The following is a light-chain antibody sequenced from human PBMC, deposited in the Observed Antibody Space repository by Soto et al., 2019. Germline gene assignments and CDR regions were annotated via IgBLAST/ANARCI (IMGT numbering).Light chain of an antibody. J-gene: IGKJ4*02. Sequence: EIVLTQSPATLSLSPGERATLSCRASQSVSIYLAWYQQKPGQAPRLLIYDASNRAAGIPARFSGSGSGTDFTLTLSSLEPEDGAVHYCLPRSNLPLTFGGGTKVGSK. CDR3: LPRSNLPLT. CDR1: QSVSIY. V-gene: IGKV3-11*01. CDR2: DAS.